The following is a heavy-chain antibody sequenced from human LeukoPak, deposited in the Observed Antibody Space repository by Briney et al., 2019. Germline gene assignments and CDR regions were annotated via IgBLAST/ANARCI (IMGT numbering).Heavy chain of an antibody. CDR1: GGSFSGYY. Sequence: SETLSLTCAVYGGSFSGYYWSGIRQPPGKGLEWTGEINHSGRTNYNPSLRSRVTISVDTSKNQFSLKLSSVTAADTAVYYCARGRSFYGSGSYCVRGYYGMDVWGQGTTVTVSS. D-gene: IGHD3-10*01. J-gene: IGHJ6*02. V-gene: IGHV4-34*01. CDR3: ARGRSFYGSGSYCVRGYYGMDV. CDR2: INHSGRT.